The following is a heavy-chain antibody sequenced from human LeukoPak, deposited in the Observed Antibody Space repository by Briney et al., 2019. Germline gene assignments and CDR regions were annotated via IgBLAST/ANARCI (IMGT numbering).Heavy chain of an antibody. CDR1: GYTFTSYW. D-gene: IGHD3-22*01. Sequence: GESPKISCKGSGYTFTSYWIGWVRQMPGIGLEWMGIIYPGDSDTTYSPSFQGQVTISADKSITTAYLQWSSLKASDTAMYYCARRSGYYDTSGYYYYFDYWGRGTLVTVSS. J-gene: IGHJ4*02. CDR3: ARRSGYYDTSGYYYYFDY. CDR2: IYPGDSDT. V-gene: IGHV5-51*01.